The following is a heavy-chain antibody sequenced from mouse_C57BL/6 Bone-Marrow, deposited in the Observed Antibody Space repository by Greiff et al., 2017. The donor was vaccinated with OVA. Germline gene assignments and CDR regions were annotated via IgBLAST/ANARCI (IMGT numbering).Heavy chain of an antibody. D-gene: IGHD2-4*01. CDR1: GFSLTSYG. Sequence: VQRVESGPGLVQPSQSLSITCTVSGFSLTSYGVHWVRQSPGKGLEWLGVIWRGGSTDYNAAFMSRLSITKDNSKSQVFFKMNSLQADDTAIYYCAKNTLLRRGAYFDYWGQGTTLTVSS. CDR3: AKNTLLRRGAYFDY. CDR2: IWRGGST. J-gene: IGHJ2*01. V-gene: IGHV2-5*01.